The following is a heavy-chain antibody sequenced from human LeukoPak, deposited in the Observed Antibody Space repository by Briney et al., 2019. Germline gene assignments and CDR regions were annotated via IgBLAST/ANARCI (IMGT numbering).Heavy chain of an antibody. Sequence: ASVKVSCKASGGTFSSYAISWVRQAPGQGLEWMGGIIPIFGTANYAQKFQGRVMITADESTSTAYMELSSLRSEDTAVYYCARWLRFLGDWFDPWGQGTLVTVSS. CDR1: GGTFSSYA. V-gene: IGHV1-69*13. D-gene: IGHD3-3*01. J-gene: IGHJ5*02. CDR2: IIPIFGTA. CDR3: ARWLRFLGDWFDP.